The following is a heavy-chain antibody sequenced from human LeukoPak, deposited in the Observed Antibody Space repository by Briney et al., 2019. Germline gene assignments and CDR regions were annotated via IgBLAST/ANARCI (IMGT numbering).Heavy chain of an antibody. CDR2: VSGSGGIT. CDR1: GFRFTDYS. Sequence: PGGSLRLSCAASGFRFTDYSMSWVRQAPGKGLEWVSHVSGSGGITYYADSVKGRFTIFRDNSKNTLYLQMNSLRAEDTAVYYCARDLRGFGSPGDYWGQGTLVTVSS. J-gene: IGHJ4*02. V-gene: IGHV3-23*01. CDR3: ARDLRGFGSPGDY. D-gene: IGHD3-10*01.